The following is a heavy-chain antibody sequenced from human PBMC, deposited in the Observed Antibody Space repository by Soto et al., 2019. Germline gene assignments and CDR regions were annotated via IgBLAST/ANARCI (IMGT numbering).Heavy chain of an antibody. CDR2: IYYSGST. J-gene: IGHJ3*02. V-gene: IGHV4-30-4*01. D-gene: IGHD3-16*02. Sequence: ACPVSVGSINSHVYYWTWILQPPGKGLEWIGYIYYSGSTYYNPSLKSRVTISADTSKTQFSLKLTSVTAADTAVYYCARGRYTWNQGAFDIWGQGTVVTVSS. CDR3: ARGRYTWNQGAFDI. CDR1: VGSINSHVYY.